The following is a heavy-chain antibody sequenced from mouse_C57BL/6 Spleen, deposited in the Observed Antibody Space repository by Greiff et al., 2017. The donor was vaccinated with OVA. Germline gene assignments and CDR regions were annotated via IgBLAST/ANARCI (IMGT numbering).Heavy chain of an antibody. CDR3: AREIYYYGGRGYAMDY. Sequence: EVQVVESGGGLVKPGGSLKLSCAASGFTFSSYAMSWVRQTPEKRLEWVATISDGGSYTYYPDNVKGRFTISRDNAKNNLYLQMSHLKSEDTAMYYCAREIYYYGGRGYAMDYWGQGTSVTVSS. CDR1: GFTFSSYA. V-gene: IGHV5-4*01. CDR2: ISDGGSYT. J-gene: IGHJ4*01. D-gene: IGHD1-1*01.